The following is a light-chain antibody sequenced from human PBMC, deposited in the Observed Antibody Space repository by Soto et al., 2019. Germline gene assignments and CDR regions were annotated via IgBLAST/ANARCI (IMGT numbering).Light chain of an antibody. V-gene: IGKV3-20*01. CDR3: QQYGASPWT. CDR2: DTS. Sequence: EIVLTQSPATLFVSPGERATLSCRASQSVSSSQLAWYQQKRCQAPRLLIYDTSTRATGIPDRFSGSGSGTDFTLTISRLEPEDFAVYHCQQYGASPWTFGQGTKVDIK. J-gene: IGKJ1*01. CDR1: QSVSSSQ.